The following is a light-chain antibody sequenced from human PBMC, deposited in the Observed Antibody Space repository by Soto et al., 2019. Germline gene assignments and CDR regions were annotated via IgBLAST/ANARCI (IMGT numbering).Light chain of an antibody. CDR1: QSVSSSY. V-gene: IGKV3-20*01. J-gene: IGKJ2*01. CDR3: QQYGSSTGYT. Sequence: EIVLTQSPGTLSLSPGERATLSCRASQSVSSSYLAWYQQKPGQAPRLLIYGASSRATVIPDRFSGSGSGTDFTLTISRLEPEDFAVYYCQQYGSSTGYTFGQGTKLEIK. CDR2: GAS.